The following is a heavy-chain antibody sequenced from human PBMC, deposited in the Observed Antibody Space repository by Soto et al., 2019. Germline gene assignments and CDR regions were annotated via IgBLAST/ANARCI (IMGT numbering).Heavy chain of an antibody. CDR3: AKGVAIYYYYGMDV. D-gene: IGHD2-2*01. J-gene: IGHJ6*02. Sequence: GGSLRLSCAASGFTFSSYAMSWVRQAPGKGLEWVSAISGSGGSTYYADSVKGRFTISRDNSKNTLYLQMNSLKAEDTAVYYCAKGVAIYYYYGMDVWGQGTTVTVSS. V-gene: IGHV3-23*01. CDR1: GFTFSSYA. CDR2: ISGSGGST.